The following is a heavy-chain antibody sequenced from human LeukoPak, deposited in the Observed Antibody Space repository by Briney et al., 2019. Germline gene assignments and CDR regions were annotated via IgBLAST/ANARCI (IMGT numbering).Heavy chain of an antibody. CDR3: ARDRGQWLVSNYYYYGIDV. CDR1: GFTFSSYW. Sequence: GRSLRLSCAASGFTFSSYWMSWVRQAPGKGLEWVANIKQDESEKYYVDSVEGRFTISRDNAKNSLYLQMNSLRAEDTAVYYCARDRGQWLVSNYYYYGIDVWGQGTTVTVSS. J-gene: IGHJ6*02. V-gene: IGHV3-7*01. D-gene: IGHD6-19*01. CDR2: IKQDESEK.